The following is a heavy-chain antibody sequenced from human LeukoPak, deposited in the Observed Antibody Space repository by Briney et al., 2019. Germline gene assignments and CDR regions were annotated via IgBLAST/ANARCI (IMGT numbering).Heavy chain of an antibody. J-gene: IGHJ4*02. CDR1: GFTFSSYA. Sequence: PGGSLRLSCAASGFTFSSYAMHWVRQAPGKGLEWVAVISYDGSNKYYADSVKGRFTISRDNSKNTLYLQMNSLRAEDTAVYYCARPGGSGSYYLLWGQGTLVTVSS. V-gene: IGHV3-30-3*01. CDR2: ISYDGSNK. CDR3: ARPGGSGSYYLL. D-gene: IGHD3-10*01.